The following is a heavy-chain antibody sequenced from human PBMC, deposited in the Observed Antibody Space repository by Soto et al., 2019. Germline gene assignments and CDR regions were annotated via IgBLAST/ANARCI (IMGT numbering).Heavy chain of an antibody. V-gene: IGHV1-69*13. CDR3: ARSVVRGVIIKHYYYYVLDV. Sequence: EASVKVSCKASGGTFSGYAISWVRQAPGRGLEWMGGIIPIFGTANYAQKFQGRVTITADESTSTAYMELSSLRSEDTAVYYCARSVVRGVIIKHYYYYVLDVSGQGTTVTVSS. CDR2: IIPIFGTA. D-gene: IGHD3-10*01. J-gene: IGHJ6*01. CDR1: GGTFSGYA.